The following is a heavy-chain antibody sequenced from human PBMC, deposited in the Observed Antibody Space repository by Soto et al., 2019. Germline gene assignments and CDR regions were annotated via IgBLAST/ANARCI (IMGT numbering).Heavy chain of an antibody. CDR1: GFTFSSYA. J-gene: IGHJ4*02. Sequence: GGSLRLSCAASGFTFSSYAMSWVRQAPGKGLEWVSAISGSGGSTYYADSVKGRFTISRDNSKNTLYLQMNSLRAEDAAVYYCAKGYCSSTSCHFDYGGEETLVTVS. D-gene: IGHD2-2*01. CDR3: AKGYCSSTSCHFDY. CDR2: ISGSGGST. V-gene: IGHV3-23*01.